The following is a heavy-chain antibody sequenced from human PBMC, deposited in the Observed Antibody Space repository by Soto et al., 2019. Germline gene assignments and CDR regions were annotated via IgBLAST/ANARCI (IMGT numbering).Heavy chain of an antibody. CDR3: AKDNQRGYSGYDYLDY. J-gene: IGHJ4*02. CDR2: ISAYNGNT. CDR1: GYTFTSYG. Sequence: ASVKVSCKASGYTFTSYGISWVRQAPGQGLEWMGWISAYNGNTNYAQKLQGRVTMTTDTSTSTAYMELRSLRSDDTAVYYCAKDNQRGYSGYDYLDYWGQGTLVTVSS. D-gene: IGHD5-12*01. V-gene: IGHV1-18*01.